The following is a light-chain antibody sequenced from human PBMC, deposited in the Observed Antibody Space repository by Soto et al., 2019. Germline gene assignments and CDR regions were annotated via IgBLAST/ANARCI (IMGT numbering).Light chain of an antibody. CDR3: GSYTRSDTHRWV. CDR1: SSDVGGYDY. CDR2: EGT. V-gene: IGLV2-14*01. J-gene: IGLJ3*02. Sequence: QSALTQPASVSGSPGQSITISCTGTSSDVGGYDYVSWYQHYPDRAPKLIIYEGTNRPSGVSNRFSGSKSGNTASLTISGLQTEDEADYYCGSYTRSDTHRWVFGGGTKLTVL.